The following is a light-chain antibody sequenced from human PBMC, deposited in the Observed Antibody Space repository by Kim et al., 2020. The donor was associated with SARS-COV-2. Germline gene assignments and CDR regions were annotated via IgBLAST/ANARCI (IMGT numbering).Light chain of an antibody. CDR1: QSVGSNY. CDR3: QQYNTAPWT. Sequence: SPGDRATRSCRASQSVGSNYLAWYQKKPGQAPRLLIHGASKRAAGVPDRFGGSGSGTEFTLTVSRLEPEDFAVYYCQQYNTAPWTFGQGTKVDIK. V-gene: IGKV3-20*01. CDR2: GAS. J-gene: IGKJ1*01.